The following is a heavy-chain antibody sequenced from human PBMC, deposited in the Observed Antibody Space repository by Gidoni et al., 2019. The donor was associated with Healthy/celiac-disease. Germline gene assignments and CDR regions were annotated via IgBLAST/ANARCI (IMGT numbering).Heavy chain of an antibody. J-gene: IGHJ4*02. V-gene: IGHV1-46*01. Sequence: QVQLVQSGAEVKKPGASVKVSCKASGYTCTSYYMHWVQQAPGQGLEWMGIINPSGGSTSYAQKFQGRVTMTRDTSTSTVYMELSSLRSEDTAVYYGARDRGAYYDILTGEVPPNFDYWGQGTLVTVSS. D-gene: IGHD3-9*01. CDR2: INPSGGST. CDR3: ARDRGAYYDILTGEVPPNFDY. CDR1: GYTCTSYY.